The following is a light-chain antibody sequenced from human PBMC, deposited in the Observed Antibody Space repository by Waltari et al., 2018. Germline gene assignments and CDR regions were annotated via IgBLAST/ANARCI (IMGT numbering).Light chain of an antibody. V-gene: IGLV8-61*01. Sequence: QTVVTQEPSLSVSPGGTVTLTCGLSSGSVSTTYYPSWYQQAPGQAPRTLIFDTSPLSSGVPDRFSGSILDNKAALTITGAQAEDESDYYCVLSMGSGIWVFGGGTKLTVL. CDR3: VLSMGSGIWV. CDR2: DTS. CDR1: SGSVSTTYY. J-gene: IGLJ3*02.